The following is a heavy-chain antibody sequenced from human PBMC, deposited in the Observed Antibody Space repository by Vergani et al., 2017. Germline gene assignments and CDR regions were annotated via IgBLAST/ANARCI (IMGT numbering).Heavy chain of an antibody. CDR2: INPNSGGT. CDR3: ASGPDYGDPNPEYYFDY. V-gene: IGHV1-2*04. Sequence: QVQLVQSGAEVKKPGASVKVSCKASGYTFTGYYMHWVRQAPGQGLEWMGWINPNSGGTNYAQKFQGWVTMTRYTSISTAYMELSRLRSDDTAVYYCASGPDYGDPNPEYYFDYWGQGTLVTVSS. D-gene: IGHD4-17*01. J-gene: IGHJ4*02. CDR1: GYTFTGYY.